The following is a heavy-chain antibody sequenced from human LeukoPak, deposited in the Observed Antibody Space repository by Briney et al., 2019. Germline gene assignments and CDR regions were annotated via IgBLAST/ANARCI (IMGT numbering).Heavy chain of an antibody. CDR1: GFTFSSYS. V-gene: IGHV3-21*01. CDR3: ARDYCSGGSCYWFDP. CDR2: ITSGSTYI. Sequence: GGSLRLSCAASGFTFSSYSMSWVRQAPGKGLEWVSSITSGSTYIYYADSVKGRFTISRDNAKNSLYLQMNSLRAEDTAVYYCARDYCSGGSCYWFDPWGQGTLVTVSS. J-gene: IGHJ5*02. D-gene: IGHD2-15*01.